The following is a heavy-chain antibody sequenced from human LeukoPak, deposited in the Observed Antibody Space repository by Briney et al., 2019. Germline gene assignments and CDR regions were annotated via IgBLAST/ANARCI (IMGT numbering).Heavy chain of an antibody. V-gene: IGHV3-15*01. CDR2: IKSKTDGGTT. J-gene: IGHJ3*02. CDR3: TTELADVSSPDIRFLEWLSPWDAFDI. Sequence: GGSLRLSCAASGFTFSNAWMSWVRQAPGKGLEWVGRIKSKTDGGTTDYAAPVKGRFTISRDDSKNTLYLQMNSLKTEDTAVYYCTTELADVSSPDIRFLEWLSPWDAFDIWGQGTMVTVSS. D-gene: IGHD3-3*01. CDR1: GFTFSNAW.